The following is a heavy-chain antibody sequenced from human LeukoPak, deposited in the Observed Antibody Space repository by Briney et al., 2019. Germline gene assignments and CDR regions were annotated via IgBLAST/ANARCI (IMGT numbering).Heavy chain of an antibody. Sequence: SVKVSCKASGGTFSSYAISWVRQAPGQGLEWMGGIIPIFGTANYAQKFQGRVTITTDESTSTAYMELSSLRSEDTAVYYCALMVRGVINYYYYYMDVWGKGTTVTVSS. D-gene: IGHD3-10*01. CDR1: GGTFSSYA. J-gene: IGHJ6*03. V-gene: IGHV1-69*05. CDR2: IIPIFGTA. CDR3: ALMVRGVINYYYYYMDV.